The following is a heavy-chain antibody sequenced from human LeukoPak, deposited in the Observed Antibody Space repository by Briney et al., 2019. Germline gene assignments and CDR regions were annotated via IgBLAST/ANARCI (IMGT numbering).Heavy chain of an antibody. CDR2: IYYSGST. Sequence: PSETLSLTCTVSGGSISNYYWGWIRQPPGKGLEWIGSIYYSGSTYYNPSLKSRVTISVDTSKNQFSLKLSSVTAADTAVYYCARRIVVVPAAIGPSHPYYYYYGMDIWGQGTTVTVSS. J-gene: IGHJ6*02. V-gene: IGHV4-39*01. CDR1: GGSISNYY. D-gene: IGHD2-2*02. CDR3: ARRIVVVPAAIGPSHPYYYYYGMDI.